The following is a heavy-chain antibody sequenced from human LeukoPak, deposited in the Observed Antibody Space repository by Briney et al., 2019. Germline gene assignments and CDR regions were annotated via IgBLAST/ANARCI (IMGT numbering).Heavy chain of an antibody. CDR2: IYYSGST. V-gene: IGHV4-59*01. J-gene: IGHJ3*02. CDR3: ARGCSNTSCYAGGAFDI. CDR1: GGSISSYY. Sequence: SETLSLTCTVSGGSISSYYWSWIRQPPGKGLEWIGYIYYSGSTNYNPSLKSRVTISVDTSKNQFSLKLSSVTAADTAVYYCARGCSNTSCYAGGAFDIWGQGTMVTVSS. D-gene: IGHD2-2*01.